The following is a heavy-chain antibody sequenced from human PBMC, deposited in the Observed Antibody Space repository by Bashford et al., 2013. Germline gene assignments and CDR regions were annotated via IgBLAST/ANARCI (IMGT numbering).Heavy chain of an antibody. CDR2: IYYSGST. Sequence: SETLSLTCTVSGGSISSGGYYWSWIRQHPGKGLEWIGYIYYSGSTYYNPSLKSRVTVSVDTSKDQFSLNLNSGTAADTAVYYCARAVVVVVAATRDFYNWFDPGAREPWSPSPQ. CDR3: ARAVVVVVAATRDFYNWFDP. CDR1: GGSISSGGYY. D-gene: IGHD2-15*01. J-gene: IGHJ5*02. V-gene: IGHV4-30-4*08.